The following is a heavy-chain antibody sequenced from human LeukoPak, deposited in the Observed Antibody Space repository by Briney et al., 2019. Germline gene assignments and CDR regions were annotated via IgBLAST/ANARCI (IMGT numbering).Heavy chain of an antibody. Sequence: GGSLRLSCAASGFTFKTYTMHWVRQAPGMGLEWVSSISSSSSYIFYADSVKGRFTISRDNAKNSLYLQMSSLRAEDAAVYYWARGGGYKYSYAMDVWGQGPTVTVSS. J-gene: IGHJ6*02. D-gene: IGHD5-18*01. CDR2: ISSSSSYI. CDR3: ARGGGYKYSYAMDV. CDR1: GFTFKTYT. V-gene: IGHV3-21*01.